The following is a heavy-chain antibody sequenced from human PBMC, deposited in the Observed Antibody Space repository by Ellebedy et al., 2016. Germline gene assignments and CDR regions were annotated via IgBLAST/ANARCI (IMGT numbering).Heavy chain of an antibody. CDR3: ARAGVPAARGVFDWFDP. J-gene: IGHJ5*02. D-gene: IGHD2-2*01. Sequence: GESLKISXAASGFTFSSYAMHWVRQAPGKGLEWVAVISYDGSNKYYADSVKGRFTISRDNSKNTLYLQMNSLRAEDTAVYYCARAGVPAARGVFDWFDPWGQGTLVTVSS. V-gene: IGHV3-30-3*01. CDR2: ISYDGSNK. CDR1: GFTFSSYA.